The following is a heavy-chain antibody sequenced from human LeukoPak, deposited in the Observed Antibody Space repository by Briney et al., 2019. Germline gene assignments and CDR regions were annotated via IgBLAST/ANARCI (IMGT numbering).Heavy chain of an antibody. CDR1: GFTFSSYG. CDR2: ISYDGSNK. D-gene: IGHD3-22*01. J-gene: IGHJ4*02. Sequence: GGSLRLSCAASGFTFSSYGVHWVRQAPGKGLEWVAVISYDGSNKYYADSVKGRFTISRDNSKNTLYLQMNSLRAEDTAVYYCAKDQGYYDSSGYFDYWGQGTLVTVSS. V-gene: IGHV3-30*18. CDR3: AKDQGYYDSSGYFDY.